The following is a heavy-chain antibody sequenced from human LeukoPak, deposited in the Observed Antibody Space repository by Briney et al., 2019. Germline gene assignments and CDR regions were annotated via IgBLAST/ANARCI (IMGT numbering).Heavy chain of an antibody. D-gene: IGHD1-7*01. CDR3: ARNGVTGTTDYYYIDV. J-gene: IGHJ6*03. CDR1: GYSFTAYY. V-gene: IGHV1-2*02. Sequence: GASGKVSCKASGYSFTAYYMHWVRQAPGQGLEWMGWINPNSGATKYAQNFQGRVTMTRDTPISTAFLELSRLRSDDTAVYYCARNGVTGTTDYYYIDVWGKGTTITVSS. CDR2: INPNSGAT.